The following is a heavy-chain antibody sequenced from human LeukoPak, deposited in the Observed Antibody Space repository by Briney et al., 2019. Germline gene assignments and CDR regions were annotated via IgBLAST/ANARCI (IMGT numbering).Heavy chain of an antibody. CDR1: GGSISSSGYS. CDR3: ARLGPSFLTGFDY. CDR2: IHYSGST. Sequence: SETLSLTCAVSGGSISSSGYSWTWIRQPRGKGLEWIGSIHYSGSTYYNPSLESRVTISVDTSKNQFSLKLSSVTAADTAVYYCARLGPSFLTGFDYWGQGTLVTVSS. D-gene: IGHD3-9*01. J-gene: IGHJ4*02. V-gene: IGHV4-30-2*03.